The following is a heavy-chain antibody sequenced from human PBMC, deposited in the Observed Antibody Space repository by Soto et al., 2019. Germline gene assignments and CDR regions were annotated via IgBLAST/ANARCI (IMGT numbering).Heavy chain of an antibody. CDR3: AKDAGYSGYDWADY. J-gene: IGHJ4*02. V-gene: IGHV3-9*01. CDR1: GFTFDDYA. D-gene: IGHD5-12*01. CDR2: ISWNSGSI. Sequence: EVQLVESGGGLVQPGRSLRLSCAASGFTFDDYAMHWVRQAPGKGLEWVSGISWNSGSIGYADSVKGRFTISRDNAKNSLDLQMNSLRAEDTALYYCAKDAGYSGYDWADYWGQGTLVSVSS.